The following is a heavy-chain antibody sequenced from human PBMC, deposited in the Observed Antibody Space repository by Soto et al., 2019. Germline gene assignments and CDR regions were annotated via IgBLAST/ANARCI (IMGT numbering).Heavy chain of an antibody. J-gene: IGHJ6*02. CDR2: IYPGDSDT. CDR1: GYSFTSYW. D-gene: IGHD3-22*01. V-gene: IGHV5-51*01. CDR3: ARHRRSSGYHLRYYYGMDV. Sequence: PGESLKIYCKGSGYSFTSYWIGWVRQMPGKGLEWMGIIYPGDSDTRYSPSFQGQGTISADKSISTAYLQWSSLKASDTAMYYCARHRRSSGYHLRYYYGMDVWGQGTTVTVS.